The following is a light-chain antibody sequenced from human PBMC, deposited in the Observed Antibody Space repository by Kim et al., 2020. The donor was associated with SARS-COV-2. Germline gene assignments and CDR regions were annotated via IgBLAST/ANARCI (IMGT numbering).Light chain of an antibody. CDR2: GAS. CDR3: QQYNNWPQT. CDR1: QSVSSN. J-gene: IGKJ1*01. V-gene: IGKV3-15*01. Sequence: VSPGERATLSCRTSQSVSSNLAWYQQKPGQAPRLLIYGASTRATGIPAGFSGSGSETEFTLTINNLQSEDFAVYYCQQYNNWPQTFGQGTKVDIK.